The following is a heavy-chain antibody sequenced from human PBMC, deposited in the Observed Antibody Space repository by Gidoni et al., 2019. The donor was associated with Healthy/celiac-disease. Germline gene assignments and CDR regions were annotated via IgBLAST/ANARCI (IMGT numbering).Heavy chain of an antibody. Sequence: EVHLVESGGGLVKPGGSLRLSCAASGVTFSNAWMSWVRQAPGKGLEWFGRIKSKTDGGTTDYAAPVKGRFTISRDDSKNTLYLQMNSLKTEDTAVYYCTTAMIVVVRPYYFDYWGQGTLVTASS. CDR2: IKSKTDGGTT. V-gene: IGHV3-15*01. J-gene: IGHJ4*02. D-gene: IGHD3-22*01. CDR3: TTAMIVVVRPYYFDY. CDR1: GVTFSNAW.